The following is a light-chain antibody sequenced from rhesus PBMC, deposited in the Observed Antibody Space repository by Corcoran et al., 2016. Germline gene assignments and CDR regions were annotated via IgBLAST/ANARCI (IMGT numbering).Light chain of an antibody. CDR2: DVI. J-gene: IGLJ6*01. CDR3: CSYTTSSTFV. V-gene: IGLV2S7*01. Sequence: QSAPTQPPSVSGSPGQSVTISCTGTSGAIGAFNSVSWYQQHPGKAPKVMIYDVINRPSGVSDRFSGSKSANTASLTISGLQAEDEADYYCCSYTTSSTFVFGGGTKLTVL. CDR1: SGAIGAFNS.